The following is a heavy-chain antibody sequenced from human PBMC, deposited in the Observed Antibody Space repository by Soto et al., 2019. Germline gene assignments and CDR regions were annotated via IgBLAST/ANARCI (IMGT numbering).Heavy chain of an antibody. V-gene: IGHV1-2*04. CDR2: INPNSGGT. CDR1: GYTFTGYY. Sequence: QVQLVQSGAEVKKPGASVKVSCKASGYTFTGYYMHWVRQAPGQGLEWMGWINPNSGGTNYAQKFQGWVTLTRDTSISTAYMELSRLKSDDTAVYYCAWGGYYDFWSGLGGFDIWGQGTMVTVSS. J-gene: IGHJ3*02. D-gene: IGHD3-3*01. CDR3: AWGGYYDFWSGLGGFDI.